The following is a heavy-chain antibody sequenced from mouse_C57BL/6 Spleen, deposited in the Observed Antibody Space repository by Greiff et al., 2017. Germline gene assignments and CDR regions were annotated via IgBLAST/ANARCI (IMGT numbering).Heavy chain of an antibody. D-gene: IGHD2-4*01. CDR1: GYTFTSYW. Sequence: QVQLQQPGAELVKPGASVKLSCKASGYTFTSYWMHWVKQRPGRGLEWIGRIDPNSGGTKYNEKFKSKATLTVDKHSSTADMQLSSLTSEDSAVYYCARTVIYYDYDAWFAYWGQGTLVTVSA. CDR2: IDPNSGGT. J-gene: IGHJ3*01. V-gene: IGHV1-72*01. CDR3: ARTVIYYDYDAWFAY.